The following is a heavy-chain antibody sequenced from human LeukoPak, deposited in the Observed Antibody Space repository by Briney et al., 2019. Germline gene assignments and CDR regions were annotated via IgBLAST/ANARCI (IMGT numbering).Heavy chain of an antibody. CDR3: ARSWGLVNYYGMDV. CDR1: GYTFTSYD. D-gene: IGHD6-19*01. Sequence: ASVKVSCKASGYTFTSYDINWVRQATGQGLEWMGWINPNSGGTNYAQKFQGWVTMTRDTSISTAYMELSRLRSDDTAVYYCARSWGLVNYYGMDVWGQGTTVTVSS. CDR2: INPNSGGT. J-gene: IGHJ6*02. V-gene: IGHV1-2*04.